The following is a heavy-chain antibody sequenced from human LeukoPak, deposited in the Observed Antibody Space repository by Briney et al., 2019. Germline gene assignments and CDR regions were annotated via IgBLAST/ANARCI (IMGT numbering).Heavy chain of an antibody. CDR1: GFTFSNYD. D-gene: IGHD3-22*01. J-gene: IGHJ3*02. Sequence: PGGTLRLSCATSGFTFSNYDMNWVRQAPGKGLEWVSTISGSGGNTYYADSVKGRFTISRDNSKNTLYLQMNSLRAEDTAVYYCAKALTYYYDSSGYFDAFDIWGQGTMVTVSS. CDR3: AKALTYYYDSSGYFDAFDI. CDR2: ISGSGGNT. V-gene: IGHV3-23*01.